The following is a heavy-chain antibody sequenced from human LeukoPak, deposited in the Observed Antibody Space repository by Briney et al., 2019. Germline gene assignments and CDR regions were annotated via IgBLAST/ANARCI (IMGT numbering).Heavy chain of an antibody. J-gene: IGHJ4*02. CDR3: TSLYYCSGGSCAFDY. CDR1: GFTFSGSA. D-gene: IGHD2-15*01. Sequence: GGSLRLSCAASGFTFSGSAMHWVRQASGKGLEWVGFIRSKVYGGTTENAASVKGRFTISRDDSKRIAYLQMNSLKTEDTAVYYCTSLYYCSGGSCAFDYWGQGTLVTVSS. CDR2: IRSKVYGGTT. V-gene: IGHV3-49*04.